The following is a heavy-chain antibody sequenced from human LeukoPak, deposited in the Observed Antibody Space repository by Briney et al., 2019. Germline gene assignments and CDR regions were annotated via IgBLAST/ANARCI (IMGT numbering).Heavy chain of an antibody. Sequence: GGSLRLSCAASGFTFSSYAMSWVRQAPGKGLEWVSAISGSGGSTYYADSVKGRFTISRDNSKNTLYLQMNSLRAEDTAVYYRAKDAVPAAISANWFDPWGQGTLVTVSS. J-gene: IGHJ5*02. D-gene: IGHD2-2*01. CDR2: ISGSGGST. CDR1: GFTFSSYA. V-gene: IGHV3-23*01. CDR3: AKDAVPAAISANWFDP.